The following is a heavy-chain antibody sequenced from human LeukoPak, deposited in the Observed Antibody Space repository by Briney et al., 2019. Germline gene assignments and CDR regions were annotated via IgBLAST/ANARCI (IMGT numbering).Heavy chain of an antibody. CDR1: GFTFSSYS. CDR3: ARDQWATVTTSNYYYYGMDV. V-gene: IGHV3-21*01. CDR2: IGSSSSYI. D-gene: IGHD4-17*01. Sequence: PAGSLRLSCAASGFTFSSYSMNWVRQAPGKGLEWVSSIGSSSSYIYYADSVKGRFTISRDNAKNSLYLQMNSLRAEDTAVYYCARDQWATVTTSNYYYYGMDVWGQGTTVTVSS. J-gene: IGHJ6*02.